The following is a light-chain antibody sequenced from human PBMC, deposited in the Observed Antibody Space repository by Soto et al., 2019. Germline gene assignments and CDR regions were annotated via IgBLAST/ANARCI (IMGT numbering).Light chain of an antibody. V-gene: IGKV1-5*01. CDR3: QQHHSYSST. CDR1: QSISSW. Sequence: DTYSSPSPCTLAEAVSERIGRTSWASQSISSWLAWYQQKPGKAPKLLIYDASSLERGVPSRFSGSGSGTEFTLTISSLQTDDFASYYCQQHHSYSSTFGQGTKWIS. J-gene: IGKJ1*01. CDR2: DAS.